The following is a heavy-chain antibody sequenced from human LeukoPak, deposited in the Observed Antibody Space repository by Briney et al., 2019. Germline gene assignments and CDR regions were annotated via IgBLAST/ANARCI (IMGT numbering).Heavy chain of an antibody. V-gene: IGHV3-9*01. CDR3: AKDIVGATNPRGGFDY. CDR2: ISWNSGSI. J-gene: IGHJ4*02. D-gene: IGHD1-26*01. Sequence: GRSLRLSCAASGFTFDDYAMHWVRQAPGKGLEWVSGISWNSGSIGYADSVKGRFTISRDNAKNSLYLQMNSLRAEDTALYYCAKDIVGATNPRGGFDYWGQGTLVTVSS. CDR1: GFTFDDYA.